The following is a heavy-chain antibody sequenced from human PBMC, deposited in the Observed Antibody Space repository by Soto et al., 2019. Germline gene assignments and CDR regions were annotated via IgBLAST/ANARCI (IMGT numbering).Heavy chain of an antibody. J-gene: IGHJ3*02. Sequence: ASVKVSCKASGYTFTSYDVNWVRQATGQGLEWMGWMDPKSGHKGYAQKFQGRVTMTRDTSTSTVFLELSSLRSEDTAVYYCARDLYSTSWYVRAFDMWGQGTMVTVSS. D-gene: IGHD6-13*01. CDR1: GYTFTSYD. CDR3: ARDLYSTSWYVRAFDM. V-gene: IGHV1-8*02. CDR2: MDPKSGHK.